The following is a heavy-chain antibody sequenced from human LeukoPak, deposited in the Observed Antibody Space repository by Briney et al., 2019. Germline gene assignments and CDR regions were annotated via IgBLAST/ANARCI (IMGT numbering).Heavy chain of an antibody. CDR3: ARMFDY. Sequence: GGSLRLSCAASGXSFSGYEMNWVRQAPGKGLEWVSYITSSGDIIYYADSVKGRFTISRDNAKNSLYLQMNSLRAEDTAVHYCARMFDYWGQGTPVTVSS. V-gene: IGHV3-48*03. CDR1: GXSFSGYE. J-gene: IGHJ4*02. CDR2: ITSSGDII.